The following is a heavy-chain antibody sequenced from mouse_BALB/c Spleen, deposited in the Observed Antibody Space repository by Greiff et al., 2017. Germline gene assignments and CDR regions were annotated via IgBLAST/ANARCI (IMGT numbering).Heavy chain of an antibody. J-gene: IGHJ1*01. Sequence: EVQRVESGGGLVQPGGSRKLSCAASGFTFSSFGMHWVRQAPEKGLEWVAYISSGSSTIYYADTVKGRFTISRDNPKNTLFLQMTSLRSEDTAMYYCARYFDWYFDVWGAGTTVTVSS. CDR3: ARYFDWYFDV. V-gene: IGHV5-17*02. CDR1: GFTFSSFG. CDR2: ISSGSSTI.